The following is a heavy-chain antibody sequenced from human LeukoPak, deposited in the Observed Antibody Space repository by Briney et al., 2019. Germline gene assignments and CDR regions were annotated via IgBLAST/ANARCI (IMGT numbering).Heavy chain of an antibody. J-gene: IGHJ4*02. CDR1: KFTISNSW. CDR2: INHDGSST. Sequence: GGSLRLSCTASKFTISNSWMHWVRQVPGKGLAWVSGINHDGSSTFYADSVKGRFTISRDSARDTLYLQMNSLRAEDTAVYYCTTVFDLWGQGTLVTVSS. V-gene: IGHV3-74*01. CDR3: TTVFDL.